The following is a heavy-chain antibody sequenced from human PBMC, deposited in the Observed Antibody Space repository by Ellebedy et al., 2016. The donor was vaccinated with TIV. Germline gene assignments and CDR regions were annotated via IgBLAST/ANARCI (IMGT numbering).Heavy chain of an antibody. CDR1: GYTFTNYY. V-gene: IGHV1-46*01. D-gene: IGHD3-10*01. CDR3: AREQDYYGSGSYCLDY. J-gene: IGHJ4*02. CDR2: INPSGGNT. Sequence: ASVKVSCKASGYTFTNYYLHWVRQAPGQGLEWMGIINPSGGNTSYAQKFQDRVTMTSDTSTSTVYMELSSLRSEDTAVYYCAREQDYYGSGSYCLDYWGQGTLVTVSS.